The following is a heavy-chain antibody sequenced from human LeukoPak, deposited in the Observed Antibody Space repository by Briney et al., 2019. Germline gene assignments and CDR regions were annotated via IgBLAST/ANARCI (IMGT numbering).Heavy chain of an antibody. CDR2: IYTSGST. Sequence: SETLSLTCTVSGGSISSYYWSWIRQPAGKGLEWIGRIYTSGSTNYNPSLKSRVTISVDKSKNQFSLKLSSVTAADTAVYYYAREVAVAGFDWYFDLWGRGTLVTVSS. V-gene: IGHV4-4*07. J-gene: IGHJ2*01. CDR1: GGSISSYY. CDR3: AREVAVAGFDWYFDL. D-gene: IGHD6-19*01.